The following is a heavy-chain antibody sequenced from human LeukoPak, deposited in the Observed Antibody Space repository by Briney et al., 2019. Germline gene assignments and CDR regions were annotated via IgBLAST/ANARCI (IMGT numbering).Heavy chain of an antibody. V-gene: IGHV3-7*01. CDR2: IKQDGSAQ. J-gene: IGHJ4*02. D-gene: IGHD2-15*01. Sequence: GGSLRLSCVASGFTFSNYWMSWVRQAPGKGLEWVANIKQDGSAQYYVDSVKGRFTVSRDNAKNSLHLQMNSLRAEDTAVYYCATDSPYDYWGQGTLVTVSS. CDR3: ATDSPYDY. CDR1: GFTFSNYW.